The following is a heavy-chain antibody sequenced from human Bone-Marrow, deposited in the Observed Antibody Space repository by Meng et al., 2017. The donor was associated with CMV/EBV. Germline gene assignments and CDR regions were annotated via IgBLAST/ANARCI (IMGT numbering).Heavy chain of an antibody. V-gene: IGHV4-61*08. CDR2: IYYSGST. Sequence: SETLSLTCTVSGGSISSGGYYWSWIRQPPGKGLEWIGYIYYSGSTNYNPSLKSRVTISVDTSKNQFSLKLSSVTAADTAVYYCARDLGGSYPNWGQGTLVTVSS. CDR3: ARDLGGSYPN. D-gene: IGHD1-26*01. J-gene: IGHJ4*02. CDR1: GGSISSGGYY.